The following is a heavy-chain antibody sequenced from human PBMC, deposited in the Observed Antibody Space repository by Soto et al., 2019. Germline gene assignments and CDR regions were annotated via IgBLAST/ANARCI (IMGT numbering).Heavy chain of an antibody. D-gene: IGHD5-12*01. J-gene: IGHJ4*02. CDR3: ARVFPTRDGYNALDVDY. Sequence: EVQLVESGGGLVQPGGSLRLSCAASGFTFSSYWMSWVRQAPGKGLEWVANIKQDGSEKYYVDSVKGRFTISRDNAKNSLYLQMNSLRAEDTAVYYCARVFPTRDGYNALDVDYWGQGTLVTVSS. V-gene: IGHV3-7*01. CDR2: IKQDGSEK. CDR1: GFTFSSYW.